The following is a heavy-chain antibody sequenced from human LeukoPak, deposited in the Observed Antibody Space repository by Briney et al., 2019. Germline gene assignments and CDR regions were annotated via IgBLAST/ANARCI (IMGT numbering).Heavy chain of an antibody. CDR1: GGSISSYY. Sequence: SETLSLTCTVSGGSISSYYWSWIRQPPGKGLEWIGYIYYSGSTNYNPSLKSRVTISVDTSKNQFSLKLSSVTAADTAVYYCARAPRVYYYMGVWGKGTTVTISS. V-gene: IGHV4-59*01. J-gene: IGHJ6*03. CDR3: ARAPRVYYYMGV. D-gene: IGHD5-24*01. CDR2: IYYSGST.